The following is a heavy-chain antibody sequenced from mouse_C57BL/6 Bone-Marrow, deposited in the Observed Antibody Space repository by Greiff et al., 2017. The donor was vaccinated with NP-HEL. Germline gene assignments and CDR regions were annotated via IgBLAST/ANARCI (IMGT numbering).Heavy chain of an antibody. CDR3: AREGVTTAYWYFDV. Sequence: VQLQQSGAELVRPGSSVKLSCKASGYTFTSYWMDWVKQRPGQGLEWIGNIYPSDSETHYNQKFKDKATLTADKSSSTAYMQLSSLTSEDSAVYYCAREGVTTAYWYFDVWGTGTTVTVSS. J-gene: IGHJ1*03. D-gene: IGHD2-2*01. CDR2: IYPSDSET. CDR1: GYTFTSYW. V-gene: IGHV1-61*01.